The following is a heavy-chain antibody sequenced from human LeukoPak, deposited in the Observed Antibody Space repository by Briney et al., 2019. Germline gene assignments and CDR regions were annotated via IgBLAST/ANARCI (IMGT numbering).Heavy chain of an antibody. V-gene: IGHV1-18*01. J-gene: IGHJ4*02. D-gene: IGHD3-22*01. CDR2: ISACNGNT. CDR3: ARDLVPPNYYDSSGYYPNFDY. Sequence: ASVKVSCKASGYTFTSYGISWVRQAPGQGLEWMGWISACNGNTNYAQKLQGRVTMTTDTSTSTAYMELRSLRSDDTAVYYCARDLVPPNYYDSSGYYPNFDYWGQGTLVTVSS. CDR1: GYTFTSYG.